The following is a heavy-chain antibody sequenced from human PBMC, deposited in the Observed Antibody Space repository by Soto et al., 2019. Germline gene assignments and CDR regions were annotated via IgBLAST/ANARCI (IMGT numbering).Heavy chain of an antibody. J-gene: IGHJ5*02. D-gene: IGHD2-2*01. Sequence: GASVKVSCKASGYTFTSYGISWVRQAPGQGLEWMGWISAYSGNTNYAQKLQGRVTMTTDTSTSTAYMELRSLRSDDTAVYYCARENCSSTSCYATVNWFDPWGQGTLVTVSS. V-gene: IGHV1-18*01. CDR2: ISAYSGNT. CDR3: ARENCSSTSCYATVNWFDP. CDR1: GYTFTSYG.